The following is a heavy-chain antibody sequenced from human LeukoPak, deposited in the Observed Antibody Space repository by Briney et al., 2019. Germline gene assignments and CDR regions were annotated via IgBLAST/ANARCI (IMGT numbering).Heavy chain of an antibody. CDR2: IWYDASNK. V-gene: IGHV3-33*01. J-gene: IGHJ4*02. CDR1: GFTFSSYG. CDR3: ARDSHYDSSGYPDY. Sequence: GGSLRLSCAASGFTFSSYGMHWVRQAPGKGLEWVAVIWYDASNKYYADSVKGRFTISRDNSKNTLYLQMNSLRAEDTAVYYCARDSHYDSSGYPDYWGQGTLVTVSS. D-gene: IGHD3-22*01.